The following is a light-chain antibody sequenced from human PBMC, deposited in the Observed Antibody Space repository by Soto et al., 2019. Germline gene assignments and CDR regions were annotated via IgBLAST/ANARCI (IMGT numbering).Light chain of an antibody. Sequence: EIVLTQSPGTLYLSPGERATLSCRASQRVSSSFLAWYQQKAGQAPRLLIYGSSSRATGIPDRFSGSGSGTDFTLTISRLEPEDFAGYYCQQYGRPPWTFGQGTKVEI. CDR2: GSS. CDR1: QRVSSSF. V-gene: IGKV3-20*01. CDR3: QQYGRPPWT. J-gene: IGKJ1*01.